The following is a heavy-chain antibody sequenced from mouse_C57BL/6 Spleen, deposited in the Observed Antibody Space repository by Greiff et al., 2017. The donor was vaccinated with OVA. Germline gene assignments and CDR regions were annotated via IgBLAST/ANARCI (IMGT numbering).Heavy chain of an antibody. CDR2: LNPNNGGT. Sequence: VQLQQSGPELVKPGASVKIPCKASGYTFTDYNMDWVKQSHGKSLEWIGDLNPNNGGTIYNQKFTGKATLTVVQSSSTAYMELRSLTSEDTAVYYCARKIYYEYAGWFAYWGQGTLVTVSA. J-gene: IGHJ3*01. CDR1: GYTFTDYN. V-gene: IGHV1-18*01. D-gene: IGHD2-4*01. CDR3: ARKIYYEYAGWFAY.